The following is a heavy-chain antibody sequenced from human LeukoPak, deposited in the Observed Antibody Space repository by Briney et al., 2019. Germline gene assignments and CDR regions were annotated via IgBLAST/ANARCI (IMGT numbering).Heavy chain of an antibody. Sequence: SVKVSCKASGYTFTSYGISWVRQAPGQGLEWMGGIIPIFGTANYAQKFQGRVTITADESTSTAYMELSSLRSEDTAVYYCASTGRSSIARNFDYWGQGTLVTVSS. D-gene: IGHD1-14*01. CDR3: ASTGRSSIARNFDY. CDR2: IIPIFGTA. J-gene: IGHJ4*02. CDR1: GYTFTSYG. V-gene: IGHV1-69*13.